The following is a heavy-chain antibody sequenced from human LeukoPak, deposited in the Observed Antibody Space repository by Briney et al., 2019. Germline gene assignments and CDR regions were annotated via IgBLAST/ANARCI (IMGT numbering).Heavy chain of an antibody. CDR3: AGTQYSSSAGYYYYMDV. CDR2: IYYSGST. CDR1: GGSISSYY. J-gene: IGHJ6*03. V-gene: IGHV4-59*01. D-gene: IGHD6-6*01. Sequence: PSETLSLTCTVPGGSISSYYWSWIRQPPGKGLEWIGYIYYSGSTNYNPSLKSRVTISVDTSKNQFSLKLSSVTAADTAVYYCAGTQYSSSAGYYYYMDVWGKGTTVTVSS.